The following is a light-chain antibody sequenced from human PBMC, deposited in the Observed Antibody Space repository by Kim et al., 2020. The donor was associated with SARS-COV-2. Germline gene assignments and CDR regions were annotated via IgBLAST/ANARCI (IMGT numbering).Light chain of an antibody. CDR2: GNA. CDR1: SSNIGAAYH. V-gene: IGLV1-40*01. J-gene: IGLJ1*01. CDR3: QSYDSSLGGFYV. Sequence: QSVLTQPPSVSGAPGQRVTISCTGSSSNIGAAYHVHWYQQLPGTAPKLLIYGNANRPSGVPDRFSGSKSGTSASLAIAGLQAEDEADYYCQSYDSSLGGFYVFGTGTKVTV.